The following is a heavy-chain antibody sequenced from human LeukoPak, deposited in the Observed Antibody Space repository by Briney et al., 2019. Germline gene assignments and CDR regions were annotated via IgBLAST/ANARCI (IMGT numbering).Heavy chain of an antibody. V-gene: IGHV3-21*01. CDR1: GFTFSSHS. J-gene: IGHJ4*02. CDR2: ISSSATYI. CDR3: ARGNYMRYYDFWSGLWYFDS. Sequence: GGSLRLSCAASGFTFSSHSMNWVRQAPGKGLEWVSSISSSATYIYYADSVKGRFTISRDNTENSLYLQMNSLRAEDTAVYYCARGNYMRYYDFWSGLWYFDSWGQGTLVTVSS. D-gene: IGHD3-3*01.